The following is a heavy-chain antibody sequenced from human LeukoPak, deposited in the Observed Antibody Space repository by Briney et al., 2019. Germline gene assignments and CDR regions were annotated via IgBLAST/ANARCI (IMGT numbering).Heavy chain of an antibody. V-gene: IGHV1-2*02. CDR1: GYIFSDYY. J-gene: IGHJ4*02. CDR3: ARGAEAETSPLDY. CDR2: INPKTGAA. D-gene: IGHD6-13*01. Sequence: ASVTVSCKASGYIFSDYYMHWVRQAPGQGLEWLGWINPKTGAADYAQQFRGRITMTRDTSISTDYMEMKRVTSDDTAVYYCARGAEAETSPLDYWGQGTLVTVSS.